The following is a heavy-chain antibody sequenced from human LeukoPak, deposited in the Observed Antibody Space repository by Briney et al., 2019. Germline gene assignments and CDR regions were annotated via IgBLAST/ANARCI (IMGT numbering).Heavy chain of an antibody. V-gene: IGHV4-39*07. CDR3: ARNSNIGLAY. Sequence: SETLSLTCTVAGGSISSSSYYWGWIRQPPGKGLEWIGEINHSGSTNYNPSLKSRVTMSVDTSKNQFSLKLSSVTAADTAVYYCARNSNIGLAYWGQGNLVTVSS. CDR1: GGSISSSSYY. CDR2: INHSGST. D-gene: IGHD2-8*01. J-gene: IGHJ4*02.